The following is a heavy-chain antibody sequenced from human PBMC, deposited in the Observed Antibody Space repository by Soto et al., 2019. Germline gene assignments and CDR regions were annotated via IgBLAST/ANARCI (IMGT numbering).Heavy chain of an antibody. Sequence: GASVKVSCKASGGTFSSYAISWVRQAPGQGLEWMGGIIPIFGTANYAQKLQGRVTITADESTSTAYKELSSLRSEDTAVYYCARDEGTAMVPGYYYGMDVWGQGTTVTVSS. CDR2: IIPIFGTA. J-gene: IGHJ6*02. CDR3: ARDEGTAMVPGYYYGMDV. CDR1: GGTFSSYA. V-gene: IGHV1-69*13. D-gene: IGHD5-18*01.